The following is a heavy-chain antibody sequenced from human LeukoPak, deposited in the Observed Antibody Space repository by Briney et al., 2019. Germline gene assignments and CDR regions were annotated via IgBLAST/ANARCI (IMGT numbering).Heavy chain of an antibody. V-gene: IGHV4-59*01. J-gene: IGHJ6*02. CDR1: SGSISSYY. CDR2: IYYSGST. Sequence: KSSETLSLTCTVSSGSISSYYWSWIRQPPGKGLEWIGYIYYSGSTNYNTSHKSRVTISVDTSKNQFSLKLSSVTAADTAVYYCARVETRIYYYYGMDVWGQGTTVTVSS. D-gene: IGHD1-1*01. CDR3: ARVETRIYYYYGMDV.